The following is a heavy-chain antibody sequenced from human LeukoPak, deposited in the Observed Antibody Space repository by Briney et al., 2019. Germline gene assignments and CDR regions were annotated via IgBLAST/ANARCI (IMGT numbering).Heavy chain of an antibody. D-gene: IGHD2-15*01. CDR2: IYYSGNT. J-gene: IGHJ6*03. CDR3: ARSYCSGGSCYGAYFYYYYYMDV. Sequence: SETLSLTCTVSGGSIRSTTYYWGWIRQPPGKGLEWIGSIYYSGNTYYSPSLMSRVTISVDTSKNQFSLKLSSVTAADMAVYYCARSYCSGGSCYGAYFYYYYYMDVWGKGTTVTVSS. V-gene: IGHV4-39*07. CDR1: GGSIRSTTYY.